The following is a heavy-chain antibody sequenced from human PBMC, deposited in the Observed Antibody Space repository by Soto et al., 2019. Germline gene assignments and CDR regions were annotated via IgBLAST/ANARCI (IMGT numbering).Heavy chain of an antibody. Sequence: SETLSLTCTVSGGSISSGGYYWSWIRQHPGKGLEWIGYIYYSGSTYYNPSLKSRVTISVDTSKNQFSLKLSSVTAADTAVYYCARVVAAAGTDYYYGMDVWGQGTTVTVSS. V-gene: IGHV4-31*03. CDR1: GGSISSGGYY. J-gene: IGHJ6*02. CDR2: IYYSGST. D-gene: IGHD6-13*01. CDR3: ARVVAAAGTDYYYGMDV.